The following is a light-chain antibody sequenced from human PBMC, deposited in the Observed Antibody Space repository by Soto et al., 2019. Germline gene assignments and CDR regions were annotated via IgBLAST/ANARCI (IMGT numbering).Light chain of an antibody. Sequence: QSVLTQPPSVSGAPGQRVTISCTGSSSNIGALYDVNWYQQLPGTAPKLLIYDNNNRPSGVPDRFSGSKSGTSASLAITGLQAEDEADYYCQSYDNILSGHVVFSGGTKLTVL. J-gene: IGLJ2*01. CDR1: SSNIGALYD. CDR2: DNN. V-gene: IGLV1-40*01. CDR3: QSYDNILSGHVV.